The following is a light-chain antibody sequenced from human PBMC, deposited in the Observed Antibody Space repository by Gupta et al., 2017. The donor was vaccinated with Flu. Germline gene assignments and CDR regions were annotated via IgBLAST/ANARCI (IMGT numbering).Light chain of an antibody. J-gene: IGKJ4*01. Sequence: EIVLTQSPATLSLSPGERATLSCRASQSVTSYLAWYQQKPGQAPRLLIYDASNRATGIPARFSGSGSGTDFTLTISSLEPEEFAVYYCQQRSNGHLGTLTFGGGTKVEIK. CDR3: QQRSNGHLGTLT. CDR1: QSVTSY. CDR2: DAS. V-gene: IGKV3-11*01.